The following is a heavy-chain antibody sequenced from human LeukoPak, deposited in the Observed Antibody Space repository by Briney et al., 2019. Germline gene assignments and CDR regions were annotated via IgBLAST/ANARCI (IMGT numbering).Heavy chain of an antibody. CDR3: AHSENSVNTAMAPNFDY. CDR2: IYWDDDK. Sequence: SGPTLVNPTQTLTLTCTFSAFSLSTSGVGVGWIRQPPGKALEWLALIYWDDDKRYRPSLKSRLTITKDTSKNQVVLTMTNMDPVDTATYYCAHSENSVNTAMAPNFDYWGQGTLVTVSS. J-gene: IGHJ4*02. CDR1: AFSLSTSGVG. V-gene: IGHV2-5*02. D-gene: IGHD5-18*01.